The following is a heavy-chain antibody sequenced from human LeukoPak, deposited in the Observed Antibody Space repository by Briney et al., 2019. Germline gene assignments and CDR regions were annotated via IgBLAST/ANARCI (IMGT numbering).Heavy chain of an antibody. V-gene: IGHV3-74*01. CDR2: LNGDGTNI. CDR1: GFTFSNYW. Sequence: PGGSLRLSCVASGFTFSNYWMQWVRHVPGKGQVWVSRLNGDGTNIIYADSVKGRFTISRDNAENTLYLQMNSLRAEDTALYYCARSQSGVFDVWGQGTMVTVSS. D-gene: IGHD2-8*01. CDR3: ARSQSGVFDV. J-gene: IGHJ3*01.